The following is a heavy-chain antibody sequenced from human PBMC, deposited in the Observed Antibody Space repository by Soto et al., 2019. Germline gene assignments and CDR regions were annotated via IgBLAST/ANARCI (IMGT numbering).Heavy chain of an antibody. CDR3: ARSIVGGGHAFDL. V-gene: IGHV4-39*01. J-gene: IGHJ3*01. CDR1: GGSISSSSYY. Sequence: QLQLQESGPGLVKPSETLSLTCTVSGGSISSSSYYWGWIRQPPGKGLEWIGSIYYSGSTYYNPSLKSRVXXSXDXXKNQFSRMLSSVTAADTAVDYCARSIVGGGHAFDLWGQGPMVTVSS. CDR2: IYYSGST. D-gene: IGHD1-26*01.